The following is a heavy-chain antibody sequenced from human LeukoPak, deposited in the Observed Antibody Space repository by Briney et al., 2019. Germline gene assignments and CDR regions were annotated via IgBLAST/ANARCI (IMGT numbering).Heavy chain of an antibody. CDR3: ARRYCSGGSCYGWFDP. D-gene: IGHD2-15*01. Sequence: PSETLSLTCTVSGGSVSSGSYYWSWIRQPPGKGLEWIGYIYHSGSTYYNPSLKSRVTISVDTSKNQFSLKLSSVTAADTAVYYCARRYCSGGSCYGWFDPWGQGTLVTVSS. V-gene: IGHV4-30-2*01. J-gene: IGHJ5*02. CDR2: IYHSGST. CDR1: GGSVSSGSYY.